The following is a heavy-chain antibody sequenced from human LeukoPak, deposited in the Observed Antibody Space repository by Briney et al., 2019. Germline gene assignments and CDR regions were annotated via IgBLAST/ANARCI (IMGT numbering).Heavy chain of an antibody. J-gene: IGHJ4*02. CDR2: ISGSGGST. CDR1: GFTFSSYA. Sequence: GGSLRLSCAASGFTFSSYAMSWVRQAPGKGLEWVSAISGSGGSTYYADSVKGRFTISRDNSKNTLYLQMNSLRAEDTAVYYCAKDGRSSYDSYYFDYWGQGTLVTVSS. D-gene: IGHD5-12*01. CDR3: AKDGRSSYDSYYFDY. V-gene: IGHV3-23*01.